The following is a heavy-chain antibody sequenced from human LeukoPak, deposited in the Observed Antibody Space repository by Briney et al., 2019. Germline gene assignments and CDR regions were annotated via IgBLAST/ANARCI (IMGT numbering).Heavy chain of an antibody. CDR3: ARVFSLPGTNCDS. CDR2: INSDGSST. D-gene: IGHD2-8*01. Sequence: GGSLRLSCAASGFTFSRCWVHWVRQAPGKGLVWVARINSDGSSTSYADSVKGRFTIARDNAKNTLYLQMSSLRVEDTAVYYCARVFSLPGTNCDSWRRGTLVTVSS. V-gene: IGHV3-74*01. J-gene: IGHJ4*02. CDR1: GFTFSRCW.